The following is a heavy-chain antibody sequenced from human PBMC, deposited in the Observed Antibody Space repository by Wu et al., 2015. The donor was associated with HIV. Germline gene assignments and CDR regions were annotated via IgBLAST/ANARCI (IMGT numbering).Heavy chain of an antibody. CDR3: ARVVGGIGSGYYYPYYFDY. J-gene: IGHJ4*02. D-gene: IGHD3-22*01. V-gene: IGHV1-18*01. CDR1: GYTFTSYG. Sequence: QVQLVQSGAEVKKPGASVKVSCKASGYTFTSYGISWVRQAPGQGLEWMGWISAYNGNTNYAQKLQGRVTMTTDTSTSTAYMELRSLRSDDTAVYYCARVVGGIGSGYYYPYYFDYWGQGTLVTVSS. CDR2: ISAYNGNT.